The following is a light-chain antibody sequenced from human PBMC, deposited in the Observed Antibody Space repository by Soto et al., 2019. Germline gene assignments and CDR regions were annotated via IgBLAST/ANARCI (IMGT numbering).Light chain of an antibody. CDR3: QLWVSSSHHFYA. Sequence: ELPQPPSLSVSRGQTARITCGGDNIGSKSVHWYQQKPGQAPVLVVYNDRDRPSGIPERFSGSNSGNTATLTISRVEAGDEADYYCQLWVSSSHHFYAFGTGTKVTVL. J-gene: IGLJ1*01. CDR2: NDR. CDR1: NIGSKS. V-gene: IGLV3-21*02.